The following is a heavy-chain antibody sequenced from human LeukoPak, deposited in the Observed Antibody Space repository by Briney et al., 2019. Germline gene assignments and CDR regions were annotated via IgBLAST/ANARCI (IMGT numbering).Heavy chain of an antibody. D-gene: IGHD3-10*01. CDR1: GYTFTSYY. V-gene: IGHV1-2*02. CDR2: SDPKSGAT. CDR3: ARDYYGSGSNFGFDP. J-gene: IGHJ5*02. Sequence: ASVKVSCKTSGYTFTSYYIHWLRQAPGQRFEWMGWSDPKSGATKYEHFQGRVTMTRDTSISTAYMELSRLTSDDTAVYYCARDYYGSGSNFGFDPWGQGTLVTVSS.